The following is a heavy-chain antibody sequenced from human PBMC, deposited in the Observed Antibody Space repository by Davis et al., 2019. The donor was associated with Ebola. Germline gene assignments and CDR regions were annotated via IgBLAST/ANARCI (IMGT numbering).Heavy chain of an antibody. CDR2: ISSSSSTI. CDR3: ARVLRDSSGYLNYYYGMDF. D-gene: IGHD3-22*01. J-gene: IGHJ6*04. CDR1: GFTFSSYS. Sequence: GGSLRLSCAASGFTFSSYSMNWVRQAPGKGLEWVSYISSSSSTIYYADSVKGRFTISRDNAKNSLYLQMNSLRDEDTAVYYCARVLRDSSGYLNYYYGMDFWGKGTTVTVSS. V-gene: IGHV3-48*02.